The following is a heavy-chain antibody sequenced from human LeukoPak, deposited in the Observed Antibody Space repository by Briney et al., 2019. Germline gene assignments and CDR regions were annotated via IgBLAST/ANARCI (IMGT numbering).Heavy chain of an antibody. CDR2: ISGSGGST. V-gene: IGHV3-23*01. D-gene: IGHD3-3*01. CDR1: GFTFSSYA. CDR3: AKDGDYDFWSGYLWKFDY. Sequence: GGSLRLSCAASGFTFSSYAMSWVRQAPGKGLEWVSAISGSGGSTYYADSVKGRFTISRDNSKNTLYLQMNSLRAKDTAVYYCAKDGDYDFWSGYLWKFDYWGQGTLVTVSS. J-gene: IGHJ4*02.